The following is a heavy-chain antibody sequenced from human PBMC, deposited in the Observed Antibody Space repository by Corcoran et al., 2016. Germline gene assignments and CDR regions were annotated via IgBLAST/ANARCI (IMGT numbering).Heavy chain of an antibody. D-gene: IGHD2-2*01. V-gene: IGHV4-59*01. J-gene: IGHJ3*02. CDR3: ARHMPGPFDI. CDR1: GGSINNYY. CDR2: IHSGGTT. Sequence: QVQLQESGPGLVKPSETLSLTCTVSGGSINNYYWSWIRQPPGKGLEWIVYIHSGGTTKYNPSLNSRVTISVDTSKNQFFLELRSVTAADTAVYYCARHMPGPFDIWGHGTVVTVSS.